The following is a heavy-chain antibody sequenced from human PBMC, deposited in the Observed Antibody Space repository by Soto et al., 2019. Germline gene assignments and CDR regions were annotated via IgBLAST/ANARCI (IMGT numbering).Heavy chain of an antibody. D-gene: IGHD5-18*01. V-gene: IGHV4-59*01. Sequence: QVQLQESGPGLVKPSETLSLTCTVSGGSISSYYWSWIRQPPGKGLEWIGYIYYSGSTNYNPSLKSRVTISVDTSKNQFSLKLSSVTAADTAVYYCAREAAMAPDYYYGMDVWGQGTTVTVSS. CDR2: IYYSGST. J-gene: IGHJ6*02. CDR1: GGSISSYY. CDR3: AREAAMAPDYYYGMDV.